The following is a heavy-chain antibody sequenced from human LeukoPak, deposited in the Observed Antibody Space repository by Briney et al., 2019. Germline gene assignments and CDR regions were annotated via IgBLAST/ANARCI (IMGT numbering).Heavy chain of an antibody. D-gene: IGHD4-11*01. V-gene: IGHV4-39*01. Sequence: KSSETLSLTCSVSGGSITSSSYYWGWIRQPPEKGLEWIGSIYYTGGTYYSPSLKSRVTMSVDTSKNQFSLKLNSVTAADTAVYYCARHGGTRITRVEVYYFDSWGQGTLVTVSS. CDR1: GGSITSSSYY. CDR3: ARHGGTRITRVEVYYFDS. J-gene: IGHJ4*02. CDR2: IYYTGGT.